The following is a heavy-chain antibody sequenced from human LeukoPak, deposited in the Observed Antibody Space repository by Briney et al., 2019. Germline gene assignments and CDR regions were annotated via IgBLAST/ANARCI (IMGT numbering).Heavy chain of an antibody. CDR1: GYTFTSYA. J-gene: IGHJ4*02. Sequence: ASVKVSCKASGYTFTSYAMNWVRQAPGQGLEWMGWINTNTGNPTYAQGFTGRFVFSLDTSVSTAYLQISSLKAEDTAVYYCARTTVTTTAADKTRHYYFDYWGQGTLVTVSS. V-gene: IGHV7-4-1*02. D-gene: IGHD4-17*01. CDR3: ARTTVTTTAADKTRHYYFDY. CDR2: INTNTGNP.